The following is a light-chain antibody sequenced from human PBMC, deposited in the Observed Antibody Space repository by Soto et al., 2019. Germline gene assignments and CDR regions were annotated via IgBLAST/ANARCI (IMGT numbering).Light chain of an antibody. CDR2: GAS. Sequence: EIVLTQSPGTLSLSPGERATLLCRASQSVSSSYLAWYQQKPGQASRLLIHGASSRATGIPDRFSGSGSGTDFTLTISRLEPEDIAVYYCQQYGSSPFTFGPGTKVEIK. CDR3: QQYGSSPFT. J-gene: IGKJ3*01. CDR1: QSVSSSY. V-gene: IGKV3-20*01.